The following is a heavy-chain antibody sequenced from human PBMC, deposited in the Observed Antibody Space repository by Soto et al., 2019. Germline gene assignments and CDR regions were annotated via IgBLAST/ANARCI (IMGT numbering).Heavy chain of an antibody. Sequence: TSETLSLTCTVSGGSISSSSYYWGWIRQPPGKGLEWIGSIYYSGSTYYNPSLKSRVTISVDTSKNQFSLKLSSVTAADTAVYYCARHLRYCSGGSCSRQYYYYYYMDVWGKGTTVTVSS. J-gene: IGHJ6*03. CDR2: IYYSGST. V-gene: IGHV4-39*01. CDR1: GGSISSSSYY. D-gene: IGHD2-15*01. CDR3: ARHLRYCSGGSCSRQYYYYYYMDV.